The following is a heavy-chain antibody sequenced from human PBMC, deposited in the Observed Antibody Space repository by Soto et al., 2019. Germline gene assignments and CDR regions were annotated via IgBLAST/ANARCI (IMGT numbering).Heavy chain of an antibody. CDR1: GGTFSSYA. J-gene: IGHJ6*02. CDR2: IIPIFGTA. V-gene: IGHV1-69*06. CDR3: ARGLYYYYGMDV. Sequence: SVKVSCKASGGTFSSYAISWVRQAPGQGLEWMGGIIPIFGTANYAQKFQGRVTITADKSTSTAYMELSSLRSEDTAVYYCARGLYYYYGMDVWGQGTTVTVSS.